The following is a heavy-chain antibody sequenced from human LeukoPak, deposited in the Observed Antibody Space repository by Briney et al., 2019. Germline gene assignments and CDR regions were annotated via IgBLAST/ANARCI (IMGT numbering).Heavy chain of an antibody. CDR1: GFTFISYG. CDR2: IWYDGSNK. D-gene: IGHD3-10*01. Sequence: PGGSLRLSCAASGFTFISYGRHWVRQAPGKGLEWVAVIWYDGSNKYYADSVKGRFTISRDNSKNTLYLQMNSLRAEDTAVYYCARDAMYIINCGQGTLVTVSS. V-gene: IGHV3-33*01. CDR3: ARDAMYIIN. J-gene: IGHJ4*02.